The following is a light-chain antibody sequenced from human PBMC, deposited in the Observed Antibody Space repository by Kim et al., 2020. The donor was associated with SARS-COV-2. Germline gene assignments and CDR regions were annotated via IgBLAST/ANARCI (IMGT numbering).Light chain of an antibody. CDR3: QQYNSYSPYS. CDR1: QSISSW. J-gene: IGKJ2*03. V-gene: IGKV1-5*03. CDR2: KAS. Sequence: AAVGDRVTITCRASQSISSWLAWYQQKPGKAAKLLIYKASSLESGVPSRFSGSGSGTEFTLTISSLQPDDFATYYCQQYNSYSPYSFGQGTKLEI.